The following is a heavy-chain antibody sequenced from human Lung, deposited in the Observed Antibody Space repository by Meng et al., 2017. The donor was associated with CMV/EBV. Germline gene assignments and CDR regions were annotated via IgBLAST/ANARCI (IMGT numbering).Heavy chain of an antibody. CDR2: ISSSRSYI. V-gene: IGHV3-21*06. CDR3: ARERLYQPLWGDAPDI. J-gene: IGHJ3*02. Sequence: GGSLRLXCAPSGFSFSTYTLHWVRQAPGKGLEWVASISSSRSYINYADPVKGRFTISRDNAKDSLYLQMSSLRAEDTAVYYCARERLYQPLWGDAPDIWGQGXMVTVSS. D-gene: IGHD2-2*01. CDR1: GFSFSTYT.